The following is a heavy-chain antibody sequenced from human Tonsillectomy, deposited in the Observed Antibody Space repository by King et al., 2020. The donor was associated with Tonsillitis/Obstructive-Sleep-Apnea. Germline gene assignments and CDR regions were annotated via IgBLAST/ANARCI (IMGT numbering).Heavy chain of an antibody. Sequence: QLQESGPGLVKPSETLSLTCTVSGGSISSYYWSWIRQPPGKGLEWIGYIYYSGSTNYNPSLKSRVTISVDTSKNQFSLKLSSMTAADTAVYYCARLGHSSSRRGLLWGQGTLVTVSS. D-gene: IGHD6-13*01. CDR1: GGSISSYY. V-gene: IGHV4-59*08. CDR2: IYYSGST. CDR3: ARLGHSSSRRGLL. J-gene: IGHJ4*02.